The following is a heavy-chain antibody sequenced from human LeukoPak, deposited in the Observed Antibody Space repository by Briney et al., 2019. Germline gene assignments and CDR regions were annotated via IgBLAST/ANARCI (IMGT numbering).Heavy chain of an antibody. CDR2: ISSSGSTI. CDR1: GFSISSYE. Sequence: HGGSLRLSCAASGFSISSYEMNWVRQAPGKGLEWVSHISSSGSTIWYADSVKGRFTISRDNAKNSLYLQMNSLRAEDTAVYYCARVELAPYYYYMDVWGKGTTVTVSS. J-gene: IGHJ6*03. CDR3: ARVELAPYYYYMDV. V-gene: IGHV3-48*03. D-gene: IGHD1-7*01.